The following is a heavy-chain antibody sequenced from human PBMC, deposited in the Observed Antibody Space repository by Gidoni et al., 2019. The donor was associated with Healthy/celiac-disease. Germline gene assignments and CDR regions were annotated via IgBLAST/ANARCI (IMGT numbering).Heavy chain of an antibody. CDR1: GGSISSGGYS. Sequence: QLQLQESGSGLVKPSQTLSLTCAVSGGSISSGGYSWSWIRQPPGKGLEWIGYIYHSGSTYYNPSLKSRVTISVDRSKNQFSLKLSSVTAADTAVYYCARRDGYNYVSAFDIWGQGTMVTVSS. CDR3: ARRDGYNYVSAFDI. CDR2: IYHSGST. V-gene: IGHV4-30-2*01. D-gene: IGHD5-12*01. J-gene: IGHJ3*02.